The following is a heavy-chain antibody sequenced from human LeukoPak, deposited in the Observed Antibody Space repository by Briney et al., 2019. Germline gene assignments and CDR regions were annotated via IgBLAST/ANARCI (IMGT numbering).Heavy chain of an antibody. CDR3: ATEKYYYDSSGYKGCFDY. V-gene: IGHV7-4-1*02. Sequence: ASVKVSCKASGYTFTSYAMNWVRQAPGQGPEWMGWINTNTGNPTYAQGFTGRFVFSLDTSVSTAYLQISSLKAEDTAVYYCATEKYYYDSSGYKGCFDYWGQGTLVTVSS. J-gene: IGHJ4*02. CDR1: GYTFTSYA. D-gene: IGHD3-22*01. CDR2: INTNTGNP.